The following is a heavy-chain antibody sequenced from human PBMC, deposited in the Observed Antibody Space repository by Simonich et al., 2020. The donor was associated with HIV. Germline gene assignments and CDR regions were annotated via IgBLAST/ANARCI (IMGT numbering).Heavy chain of an antibody. Sequence: QVQLQQWGAGLLKPSETLSLTCAVYGGSFSGYYWSSIRQPPGKGLEWIGEINHSGSTNYNPSLKSRVTISVDTSKNQFSLKLSSVTAADTAVYYCARRHPTTVTTPYFDYWGQGTLVTVSS. D-gene: IGHD4-17*01. J-gene: IGHJ4*02. CDR3: ARRHPTTVTTPYFDY. V-gene: IGHV4-34*01. CDR2: INHSGST. CDR1: GGSFSGYY.